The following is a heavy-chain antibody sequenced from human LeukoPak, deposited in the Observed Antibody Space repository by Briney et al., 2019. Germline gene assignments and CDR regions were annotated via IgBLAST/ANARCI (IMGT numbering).Heavy chain of an antibody. V-gene: IGHV3-48*03. Sequence: GGSLRLSCAASGFTFSSYEMNWVRQAPGKGLEWVSYISSSGSTIYYADSVKGRFTISRDNAKNSLYLQMNSLRAEDTAVYYCARDREDYYSMDVWGKGTTVTVSS. CDR1: GFTFSSYE. J-gene: IGHJ6*04. CDR2: ISSSGSTI. CDR3: ARDREDYYSMDV.